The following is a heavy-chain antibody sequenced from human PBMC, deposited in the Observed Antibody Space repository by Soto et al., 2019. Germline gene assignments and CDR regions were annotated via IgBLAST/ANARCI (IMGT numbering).Heavy chain of an antibody. CDR2: IFDSGST. Sequence: QVHLQESGPGLVKPSGTLSLTCGVSGVAITNENWWSWIRQPPGKGLEWIGEIFDSGSTNYNPSLKRRVTISIDKSENQFSLKLTSVTAADTAVYYCAKVFSGNKEWFDPWGQGTLVTVSS. V-gene: IGHV4-4*02. CDR3: AKVFSGNKEWFDP. D-gene: IGHD3-10*01. CDR1: GVAITNENW. J-gene: IGHJ5*02.